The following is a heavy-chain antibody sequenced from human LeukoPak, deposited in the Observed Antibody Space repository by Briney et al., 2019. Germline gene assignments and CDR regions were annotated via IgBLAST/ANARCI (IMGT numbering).Heavy chain of an antibody. CDR3: ARDGIAAAVTYYFDY. CDR1: GYTFIRYD. Sequence: VASVKVSCKASGYTFIRYDISWVRQAPGQGLEWMGWINPNSGGTNYAQKFQGRVTMTRDTSISTAYMELSRLRSDDTAVYYCARDGIAAAVTYYFDYWGQGTLVTVSS. J-gene: IGHJ4*02. D-gene: IGHD6-13*01. CDR2: INPNSGGT. V-gene: IGHV1-2*02.